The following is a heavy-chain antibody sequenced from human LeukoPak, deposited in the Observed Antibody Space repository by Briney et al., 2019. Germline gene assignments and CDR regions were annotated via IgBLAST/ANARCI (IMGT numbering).Heavy chain of an antibody. CDR1: GFTFSHYG. V-gene: IGHV3-30*18. J-gene: IGHJ6*03. CDR3: AKNKGSGSHVNYCMDV. Sequence: PGGSLRLSCAASGFTFSHYGLHWVRQAPGKGLEWVALISYDGGNKNYADSVRGRFTISRDNSKNTLYLQMNSLRAEDTAIYYCAKNKGSGSHVNYCMDVWGKGTTVTVSS. D-gene: IGHD3-10*01. CDR2: ISYDGGNK.